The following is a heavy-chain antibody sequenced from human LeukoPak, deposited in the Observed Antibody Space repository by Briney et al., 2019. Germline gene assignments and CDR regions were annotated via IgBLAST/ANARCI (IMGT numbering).Heavy chain of an antibody. Sequence: SETLSLTCTVSGYSISSGYYWGWIRQPPGKGLEWIGSIYHSGSTYYNPSLKSRVTISVDTSKNQFSLKLSSVTAADTAVYYCASLASYYDFWSGYRGGVQHWGQGTLVTVSS. J-gene: IGHJ1*01. D-gene: IGHD3-3*01. CDR3: ASLASYYDFWSGYRGGVQH. CDR1: GYSISSGYY. V-gene: IGHV4-38-2*02. CDR2: IYHSGST.